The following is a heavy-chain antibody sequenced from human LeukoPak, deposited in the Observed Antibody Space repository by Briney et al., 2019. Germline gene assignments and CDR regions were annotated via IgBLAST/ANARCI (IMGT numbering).Heavy chain of an antibody. Sequence: QPGGSLRLSCAASGFTFSSYGMHWVRQAQGKGLEWVAVISFDATNKYYADSVKGRFTISRDNAKNTLYLQMNSLRAEDTAVYYCASLHYYDPSIDYWGQGTLVTVSS. CDR1: GFTFSSYG. J-gene: IGHJ4*02. CDR2: ISFDATNK. D-gene: IGHD3-22*01. CDR3: ASLHYYDPSIDY. V-gene: IGHV3-30*03.